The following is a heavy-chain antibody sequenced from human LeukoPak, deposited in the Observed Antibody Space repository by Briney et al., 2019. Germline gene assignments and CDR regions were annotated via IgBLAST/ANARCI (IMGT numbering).Heavy chain of an antibody. J-gene: IGHJ4*02. CDR3: ARGPTRANSSDY. CDR2: IKQDGSEK. Sequence: PGGSLRVSCAASGFTISSYWMSWVRQPPGKGLEWVAKIKQDGSEKYYVDSVKGRFTISRDNAKNSLYLQMNSLRAEDTAVYYCARGPTRANSSDYWGQGTLLTVSS. CDR1: GFTISSYW. D-gene: IGHD2/OR15-2a*01. V-gene: IGHV3-7*01.